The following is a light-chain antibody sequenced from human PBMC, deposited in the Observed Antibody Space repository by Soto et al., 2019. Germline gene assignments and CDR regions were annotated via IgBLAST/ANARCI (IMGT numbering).Light chain of an antibody. CDR2: KAS. CDR3: QQYYSFPRT. V-gene: IGKV1-5*03. CDR1: QTIDSW. Sequence: DIQMTQSPSTLSASVGDRVTITCRASQTIDSWFAWYQQRPGKPPNLLIYKASTLASGDPSRFSGSGSGTEFTLTINSLQPDDFASYYCQQYYSFPRTFGQGTKVDIK. J-gene: IGKJ1*01.